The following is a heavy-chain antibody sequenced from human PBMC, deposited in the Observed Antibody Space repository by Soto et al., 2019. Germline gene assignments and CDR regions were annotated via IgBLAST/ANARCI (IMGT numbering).Heavy chain of an antibody. CDR3: AREGGYSYGGYYFDY. D-gene: IGHD5-18*01. CDR2: ISSDGSNK. Sequence: QVPLVESGGGVVQPGRSLRLSCAASGFTFSSDAMHWVRQAPGKGLEWVAVISSDGSNKYYADSVKGRSTISRDNSKNTLYLQMNSLRAEDTAVYYCAREGGYSYGGYYFDYWGQGTLVTVS. V-gene: IGHV3-30-3*01. CDR1: GFTFSSDA. J-gene: IGHJ4*02.